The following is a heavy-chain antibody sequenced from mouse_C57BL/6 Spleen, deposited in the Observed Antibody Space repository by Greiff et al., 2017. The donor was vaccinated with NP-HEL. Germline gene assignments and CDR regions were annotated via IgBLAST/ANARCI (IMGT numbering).Heavy chain of an antibody. D-gene: IGHD4-1*01. J-gene: IGHJ2*01. CDR1: GYAFRSYW. CDR3: ARRLTGGYFDY. V-gene: IGHV1-80*01. CDR2: IYPGDGDT. Sequence: VKLVESGAELVKPGASVKISCKASGYAFRSYWLNWVKQRPGKGLEWIGQIYPGDGDTNSNGPFKGKATLTADKSSCTAYMQLSSLTSDDSSVYFCARRLTGGYFDYWGQGTTLTVSS.